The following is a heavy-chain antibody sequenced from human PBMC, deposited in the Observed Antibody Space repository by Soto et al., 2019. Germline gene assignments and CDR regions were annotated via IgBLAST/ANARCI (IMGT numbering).Heavy chain of an antibody. CDR2: IFWSDDK. D-gene: IGHD4-4*01. Sequence: SGPTLVNPTETLTLTCTFSGFSLTTSGVGVGWIRQPPGKALEWLAIIFWSDDKRYRPSLKSRLTITKDTSKNQVVLTMTNMDPVDTATYYCEHRSGYSNGDNWFDPWGQGTLVTVYS. V-gene: IGHV2-5*01. CDR3: EHRSGYSNGDNWFDP. J-gene: IGHJ5*02. CDR1: GFSLTTSGVG.